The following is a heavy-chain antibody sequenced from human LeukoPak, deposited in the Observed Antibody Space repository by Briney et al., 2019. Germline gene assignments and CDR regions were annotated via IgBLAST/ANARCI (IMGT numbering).Heavy chain of an antibody. V-gene: IGHV4-34*01. CDR3: ARGSKGWLRYLDL. J-gene: IGHJ2*01. CDR1: GGSFSGYY. D-gene: IGHD3-10*01. Sequence: SETLSLTCAVYGGSFSGYYWSWIRQPPGKGLEWIGEINHSGSTNYNPSLKSRVTISVDTSKNQFSLKLSSVTAADTAAYYCARGSKGWLRYLDLWGRGTLVTVSS. CDR2: INHSGST.